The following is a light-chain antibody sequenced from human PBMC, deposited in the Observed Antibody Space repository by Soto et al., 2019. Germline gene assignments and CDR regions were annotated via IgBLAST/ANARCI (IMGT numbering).Light chain of an antibody. V-gene: IGKV1-33*01. Sequence: DIQMTQSPSSLSASVGDRVTITCQASQDISNSLTWYQQKPGKAPKLLIYAASNLESGVPSRFRGSGSGTDFTFTISSLQPEDIASYYCQQYDNLPLTFGPGTKVDIK. CDR2: AAS. CDR3: QQYDNLPLT. CDR1: QDISNS. J-gene: IGKJ3*01.